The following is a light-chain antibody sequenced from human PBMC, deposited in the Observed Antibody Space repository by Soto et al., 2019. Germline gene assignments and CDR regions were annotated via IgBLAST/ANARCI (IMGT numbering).Light chain of an antibody. CDR3: ISYKTDDTVV. J-gene: IGLJ1*01. CDR1: RSDIGASNS. CDR2: EAT. V-gene: IGLV2-14*01. Sequence: QSVLTQPASVSGSPGQSITISCAGTRSDIGASNSVSWYQHLPGRPPTLIIYEATNRPSGVSERFSGSKTGDTASLTISGLQADDEAEYVCISYKTDDTVVFGSGTKLTVL.